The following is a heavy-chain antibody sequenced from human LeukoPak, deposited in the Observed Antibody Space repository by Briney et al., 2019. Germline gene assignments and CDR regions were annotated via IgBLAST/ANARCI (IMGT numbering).Heavy chain of an antibody. CDR1: GFTFSSYS. CDR2: IYSGGST. J-gene: IGHJ4*02. V-gene: IGHV3-53*04. CDR3: ARDLSGVNPLDY. D-gene: IGHD2-8*01. Sequence: PGGSLRLSCAASGFTFSSYSMNWVRQPPGKGLEWVSVIYSGGSTYYADSVKGRFTISRHDSRDTLYLQMNSLRVEDTAVYYCARDLSGVNPLDYWGQGTLVTVSS.